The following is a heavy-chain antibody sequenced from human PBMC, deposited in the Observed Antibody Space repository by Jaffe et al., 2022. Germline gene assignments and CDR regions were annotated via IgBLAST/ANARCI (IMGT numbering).Heavy chain of an antibody. CDR2: ISGSGGET. V-gene: IGHV3-23*01. J-gene: IGHJ1*01. CDR1: GFLFSDYA. D-gene: IGHD2-15*01. Sequence: LLQSGGGLVKPGGSLRLSCEVSGFLFSDYAMAWVRQTPGRGLDCVSHISGSGGETHYTDSVTGRFTVSRDNSKDTVYLQMDDLRLDDTGLYFCVKVVRAQQCGPRGCHSIEYYQQWGQGTLVGVS. CDR3: VKVVRAQQCGPRGCHSIEYYQQ.